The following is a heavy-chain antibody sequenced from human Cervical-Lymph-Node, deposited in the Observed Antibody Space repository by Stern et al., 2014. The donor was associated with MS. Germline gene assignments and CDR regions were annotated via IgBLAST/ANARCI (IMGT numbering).Heavy chain of an antibody. J-gene: IGHJ4*02. Sequence: EMQLVESGAEVKKSGESLTISCKGSGYSFSNIWIGWVRQMPGKGLEWMGAIYPGDSDTRYSPSFEGQVTISTDRSISTAYLRWSSLKASDTAMYYCARRIVGPTTAYIDFWGQGTQVTVSA. V-gene: IGHV5-51*01. CDR2: IYPGDSDT. CDR1: GYSFSNIW. CDR3: ARRIVGPTTAYIDF. D-gene: IGHD1-26*01.